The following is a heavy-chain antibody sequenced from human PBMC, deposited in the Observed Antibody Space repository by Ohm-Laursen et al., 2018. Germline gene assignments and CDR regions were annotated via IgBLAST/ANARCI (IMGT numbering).Heavy chain of an antibody. Sequence: SLRLSCAASGFTFDDYAMHWVRQAPGKGLEWVSGISWNSGTREYADSVKGRFTISRDNAKKSLYLQMNSLRAEDTALYYCAKSATPVTPLVDYWGQGTLVTVSS. CDR2: ISWNSGTR. D-gene: IGHD4-17*01. V-gene: IGHV3-9*01. J-gene: IGHJ4*02. CDR1: GFTFDDYA. CDR3: AKSATPVTPLVDY.